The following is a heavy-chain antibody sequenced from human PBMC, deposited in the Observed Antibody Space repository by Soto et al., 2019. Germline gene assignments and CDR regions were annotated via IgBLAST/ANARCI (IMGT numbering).Heavy chain of an antibody. J-gene: IGHJ4*02. V-gene: IGHV3-23*01. CDR1: GFTFSSYA. CDR2: VSGTGGSA. D-gene: IGHD6-6*01. Sequence: RLSCAASGFTFSSYAMTWVRQAPGKGLEWVSGVSGTGGSAYYADSVKGRFTISRDKSTNTLYLQMNSLRAEDTAVYYCARVGQLISIDYWGRGTLVTVSS. CDR3: ARVGQLISIDY.